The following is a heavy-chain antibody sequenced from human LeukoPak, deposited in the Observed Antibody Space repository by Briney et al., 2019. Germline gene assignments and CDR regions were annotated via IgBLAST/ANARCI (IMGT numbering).Heavy chain of an antibody. CDR1: GGSISSYY. Sequence: SETLSLTCTVSGGSISSYYWSWIRQPPGKGLEWIGYIYYSESTNYNPSLKSRVTISVDTSKNQFSLKLSSVTAADTAVYYCARGRYSGYDWVDYWGQGTLVTVSS. D-gene: IGHD5-12*01. V-gene: IGHV4-59*01. J-gene: IGHJ4*02. CDR2: IYYSEST. CDR3: ARGRYSGYDWVDY.